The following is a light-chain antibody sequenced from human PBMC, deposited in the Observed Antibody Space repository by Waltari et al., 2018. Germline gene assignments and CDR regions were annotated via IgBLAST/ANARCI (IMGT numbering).Light chain of an antibody. Sequence: VILTQSPATLSLSPGERATLSGRASQSVSSYLAWYQQKPGQAPRLLIYGASSRATGIPDRFSGSGSGTEFTLTISSLEPEDFAVYYCQKYSSSPYSFGQGTKVEIK. CDR1: QSVSSY. J-gene: IGKJ2*03. CDR2: GAS. CDR3: QKYSSSPYS. V-gene: IGKV3-20*01.